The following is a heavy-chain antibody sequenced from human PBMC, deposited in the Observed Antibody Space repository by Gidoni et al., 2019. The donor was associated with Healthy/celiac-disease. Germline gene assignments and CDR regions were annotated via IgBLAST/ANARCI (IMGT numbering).Heavy chain of an antibody. CDR3: AREGQYCSGGSCYFYYYYGMDV. CDR2: ISSSSSYI. CDR1: GFTFSSHS. J-gene: IGHJ6*02. V-gene: IGHV3-21*01. Sequence: EVQLVESGGGLVKPGGSLRLSCAASGFTFSSHSMNWARQAPGKGLEWVSSISSSSSYIYYADSVKGRFTISRDNAKNSLYLQMNSLRAEDTAVYYCAREGQYCSGGSCYFYYYYGMDVWGQGTTVTVSS. D-gene: IGHD2-15*01.